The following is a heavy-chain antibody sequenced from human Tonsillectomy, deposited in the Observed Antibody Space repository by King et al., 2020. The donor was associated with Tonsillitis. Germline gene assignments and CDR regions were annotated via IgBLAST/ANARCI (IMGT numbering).Heavy chain of an antibody. Sequence: DVQLVESGGGLEQPGRSLRLSCAASGFTFDDYAMHWVRQAPGKGLEWVSGINWNSGSIGYADSVKGRFTISRDNAKNSLYLQMNSLRAEDTALYYCSKVSPPYYYGSGSYDYWCQGTLVTVSS. CDR2: INWNSGSI. CDR1: GFTFDDYA. V-gene: IGHV3-9*01. D-gene: IGHD3-10*01. CDR3: SKVSPPYYYGSGSYDY. J-gene: IGHJ4*02.